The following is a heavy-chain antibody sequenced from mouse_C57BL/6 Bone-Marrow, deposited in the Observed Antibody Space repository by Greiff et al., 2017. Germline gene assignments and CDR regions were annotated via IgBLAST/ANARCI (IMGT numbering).Heavy chain of an antibody. J-gene: IGHJ4*01. Sequence: DVMLVESGGGLVKPGGSLKLSCAASGFTFSSYAMSWVRQTPEKRLEWVATISAGGSYTYYPDNVKGRFTISRDNAKNNLYLQMSHLKSEDTAMYYCARGLLPYAMDYWGQGTSVTVSS. CDR2: ISAGGSYT. D-gene: IGHD2-3*01. CDR1: GFTFSSYA. CDR3: ARGLLPYAMDY. V-gene: IGHV5-4*03.